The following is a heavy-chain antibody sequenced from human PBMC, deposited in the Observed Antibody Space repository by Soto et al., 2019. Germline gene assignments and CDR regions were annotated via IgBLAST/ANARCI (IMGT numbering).Heavy chain of an antibody. CDR1: GGTFSRHA. V-gene: IGHV1-69*01. CDR2: IIPIFGTA. D-gene: IGHD3-22*01. Sequence: QVQLVQSGAEVRKPGSSVKVSCKASGGTFSRHAISWVRQAPGQGLEWMGGIIPIFGTANHAQKFQGRVTIIADESTSTANMELSNLRSEDTAIYYCARGWGYDSSDYYYAYWGQGTLVIVSS. CDR3: ARGWGYDSSDYYYAY. J-gene: IGHJ4*02.